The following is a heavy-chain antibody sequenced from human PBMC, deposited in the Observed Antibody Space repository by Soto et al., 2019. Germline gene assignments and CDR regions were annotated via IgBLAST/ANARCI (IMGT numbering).Heavy chain of an antibody. CDR1: GYTFTSYA. D-gene: IGHD3-3*01. CDR2: INAGNGNT. CDR3: ARARNYDFWSGFKYGMDV. J-gene: IGHJ6*01. Sequence: GASVKVSCKASGYTFTSYAMHWVRQAPGQRLEWMGWINAGNGNTKYSQKFQGRVTITRDTSASTAYRELSSLRSEDTAVYYCARARNYDFWSGFKYGMDVWGQGTTVTVSS. V-gene: IGHV1-3*01.